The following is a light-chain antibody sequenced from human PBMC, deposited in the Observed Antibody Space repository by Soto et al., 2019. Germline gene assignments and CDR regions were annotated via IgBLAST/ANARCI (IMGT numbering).Light chain of an antibody. Sequence: DIQMTQSPSSLSASVGNRVSISCRASQGITNHLAWYQQKPGKAPKVLIYAASTLQPGVPSRFSGSGSETDFTLSINSLQPDDFATYYCQNYDSAPITFGQGTRLEIK. CDR2: AAS. CDR1: QGITNH. CDR3: QNYDSAPIT. J-gene: IGKJ5*01. V-gene: IGKV1-27*01.